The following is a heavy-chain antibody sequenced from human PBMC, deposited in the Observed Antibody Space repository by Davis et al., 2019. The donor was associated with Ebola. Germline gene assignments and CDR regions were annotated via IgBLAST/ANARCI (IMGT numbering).Heavy chain of an antibody. V-gene: IGHV1-24*01. D-gene: IGHD4-17*01. CDR2: FDPEDGET. CDR3: AADLGDYFDY. J-gene: IGHJ4*02. CDR1: GYTITDLS. Sequence: AASVKVSCKVSGYTITDLSMHWVRQAPGKGLEWMGGFDPEDGETIYAQKFQGRVTMTEDTSTDTAYMELSSLRSEDTAVYYCAADLGDYFDYWGQGTLVTVSS.